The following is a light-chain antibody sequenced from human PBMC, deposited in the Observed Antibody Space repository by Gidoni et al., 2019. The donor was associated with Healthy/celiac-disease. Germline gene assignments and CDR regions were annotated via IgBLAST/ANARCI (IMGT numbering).Light chain of an antibody. CDR1: QSISSY. J-gene: IGKJ4*01. CDR2: AAS. CDR3: QQSYSTPLT. Sequence: DIQMTQSTSSLSASVGDRVNITCRSSQSISSYFNWYQQKPGKAPKLLIYAASSLQSGVPSRFSGSGSGTDFTLTISSLQPEDFATYYCQQSYSTPLTFGGXTKVGIK. V-gene: IGKV1-39*01.